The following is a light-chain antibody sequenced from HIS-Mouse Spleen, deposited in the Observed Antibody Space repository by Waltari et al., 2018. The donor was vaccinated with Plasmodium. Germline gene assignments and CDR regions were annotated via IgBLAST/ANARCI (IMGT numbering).Light chain of an antibody. V-gene: IGLV3-19*01. CDR2: GKN. CDR3: NSRDSSGNHQV. J-gene: IGLJ3*02. CDR1: SLRRYY. Sequence: SSELTQDPAVSVALGQTVRITCQGDSLRRYYASWYQQKPGQDHVLFIYGKNNRPSGIPDRFSGSSSGNTASLTITGAQAEDEADYYCNSRDSSGNHQVFGGGTKLTVL.